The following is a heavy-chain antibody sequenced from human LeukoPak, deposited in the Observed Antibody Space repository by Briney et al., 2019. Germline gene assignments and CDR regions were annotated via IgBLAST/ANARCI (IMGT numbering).Heavy chain of an antibody. D-gene: IGHD2-15*01. V-gene: IGHV4-39*01. CDR2: IFYSGST. J-gene: IGHJ5*02. CDR3: ARRYCSGGSCYSDNWFDP. Sequence: PSETLSLTCTVSGGSISSSSYYWGWIRQPPGKGLEWIGSIFYSGSTYYNPSLKSRVTISVDTSMNQFSLKLSSVTAADTAVYYCARRYCSGGSCYSDNWFDPWGQGTLVTVSS. CDR1: GGSISSSSYY.